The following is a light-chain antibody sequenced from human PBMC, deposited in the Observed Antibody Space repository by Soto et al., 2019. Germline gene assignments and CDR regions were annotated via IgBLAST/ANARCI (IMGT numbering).Light chain of an antibody. CDR1: ERINTY. CDR2: AAS. Sequence: DIQMTQSPSSVSASVGDRVTITCRASERINTYLAWYQQQPGKAPKLLIYAASSLQSGVPSRFSGSGSGTEFTLTISNLQPEDFATYYCQQSYSTPYTFGQGTRLEIK. CDR3: QQSYSTPYT. V-gene: IGKV1-12*01. J-gene: IGKJ5*01.